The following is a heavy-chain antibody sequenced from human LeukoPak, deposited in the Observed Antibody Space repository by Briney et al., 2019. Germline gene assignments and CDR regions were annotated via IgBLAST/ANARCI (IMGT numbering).Heavy chain of an antibody. Sequence: SETLSLTCTVSGGSISSYYWSWIRQPPGKGLEWIGYIYYSGSTNYNPSLKSRVTISIDTSKNQFSLKLSAVTAADTAVYYCARHFATEKLRFLEWSGFDYWGQGTLVTVSS. CDR2: IYYSGST. CDR1: GGSISSYY. CDR3: ARHFATEKLRFLEWSGFDY. D-gene: IGHD3-3*01. V-gene: IGHV4-59*01. J-gene: IGHJ4*02.